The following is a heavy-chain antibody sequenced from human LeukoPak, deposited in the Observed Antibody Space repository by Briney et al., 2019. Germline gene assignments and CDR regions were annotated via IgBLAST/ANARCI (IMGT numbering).Heavy chain of an antibody. J-gene: IGHJ3*02. Sequence: SGTLSLTCAVSGGSISSSNWWSWVRQPPGKGLEWIGEIYHSGSTNYNPSLKSRVTISVDKSKNQFSLKLNSVTAADTAVYYCARVDAGWARTAFDIWGQGTMVTVSS. V-gene: IGHV4-4*02. CDR3: ARVDAGWARTAFDI. D-gene: IGHD6-19*01. CDR2: IYHSGST. CDR1: GGSISSSNW.